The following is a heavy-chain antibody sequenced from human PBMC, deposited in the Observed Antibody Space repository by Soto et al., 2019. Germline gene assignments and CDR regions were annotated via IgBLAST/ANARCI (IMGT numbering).Heavy chain of an antibody. V-gene: IGHV5-10-1*01. CDR2: IDPSDSYT. Sequence: PGESLKISCTASGYSFSAYWINWVRQMPGKGLEWMGRIDPSDSYTNYSPSFQGHVTISADKSTTTAYLQWSRLKASDTAVYFCAREWRSWFQLDHWGQGTPVTVSS. J-gene: IGHJ4*02. D-gene: IGHD6-13*01. CDR1: GYSFSAYW. CDR3: AREWRSWFQLDH.